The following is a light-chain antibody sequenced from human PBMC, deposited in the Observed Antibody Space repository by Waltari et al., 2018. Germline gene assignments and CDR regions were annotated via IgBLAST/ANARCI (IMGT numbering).Light chain of an antibody. Sequence: QSVLTQPPSASGTPGQRVTIPCSGSYSNVRANLVTLYQHLPGTAPKLLIYRNDRRPSGVPDRFSASKSGTSASLAISGLRPEDEADYYCASWDDSLNGRWVFGGGTKLTVL. CDR2: RND. V-gene: IGLV1-44*01. CDR1: YSNVRANL. J-gene: IGLJ2*01. CDR3: ASWDDSLNGRWV.